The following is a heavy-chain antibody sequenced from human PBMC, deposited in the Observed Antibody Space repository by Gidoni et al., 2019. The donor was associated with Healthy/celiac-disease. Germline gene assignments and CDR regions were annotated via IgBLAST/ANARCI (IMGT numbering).Heavy chain of an antibody. D-gene: IGHD3-3*01. CDR1: GSTFRRYS. V-gene: IGHV3-21*01. CDR3: ASDFWSGYYAENWFDP. Sequence: EVQLVASGGGLVKPGGYLRLSCAASGSTFRRYSMNWVRQAPGKGLEWVSSICSSSSYIYYADSVKGRFTISRDNAKNSLYLQMNSLRAEDTAVYYCASDFWSGYYAENWFDPWGQGTLVTVSS. CDR2: ICSSSSYI. J-gene: IGHJ5*02.